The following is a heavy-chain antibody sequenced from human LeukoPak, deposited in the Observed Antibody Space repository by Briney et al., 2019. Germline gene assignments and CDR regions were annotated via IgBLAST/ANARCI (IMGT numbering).Heavy chain of an antibody. Sequence: SETLSLTCAVYGGSFSGYYWGWIRQPPGKGLEWIGEINHSGSTNYNPSLKSRVTISVDTSKNQFSLKLSSVTAADTAMYYCARENYDSSIHAFDIWGQGTMVTVSS. V-gene: IGHV4-34*01. CDR1: GGSFSGYY. CDR2: INHSGST. CDR3: ARENYDSSIHAFDI. D-gene: IGHD3-22*01. J-gene: IGHJ3*02.